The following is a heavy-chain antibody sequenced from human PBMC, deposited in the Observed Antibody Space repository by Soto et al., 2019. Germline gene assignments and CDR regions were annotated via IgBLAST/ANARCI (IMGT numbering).Heavy chain of an antibody. CDR3: ARDRGYPDSFNI. D-gene: IGHD3-10*01. Sequence: GGSLRLSCAASGFTFSSYGMHWVRQAPGKGLEWVAVISYDGSNKYYADSVKGRFTISRDNAKSTLFLQMNGLRVEDTAVYYCARDRGYPDSFNIWGQGTTVTVSS. J-gene: IGHJ3*02. CDR1: GFTFSSYG. CDR2: ISYDGSNK. V-gene: IGHV3-30*03.